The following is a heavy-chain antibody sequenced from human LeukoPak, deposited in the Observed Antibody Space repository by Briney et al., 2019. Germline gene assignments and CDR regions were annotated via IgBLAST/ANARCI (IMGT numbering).Heavy chain of an antibody. CDR2: ITSSSSYA. Sequence: GGSLRLSCGVSGFTFSTYNMNWVRQAPGKRLEWVSSITSSSSYAFYADSVKGRFTISRDNAKSSLYLQMNNLRAEDTAVYYCARDPYSGHYGNDYYYYMDVWGKGTTVTISS. J-gene: IGHJ6*03. D-gene: IGHD5-12*01. CDR1: GFTFSTYN. V-gene: IGHV3-21*01. CDR3: ARDPYSGHYGNDYYYYMDV.